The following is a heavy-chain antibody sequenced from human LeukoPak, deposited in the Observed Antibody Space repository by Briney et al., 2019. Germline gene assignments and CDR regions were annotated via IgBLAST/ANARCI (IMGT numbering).Heavy chain of an antibody. D-gene: IGHD6-19*01. CDR2: INHSGST. Sequence: SETLSLTCAVYGGSFSGYYWSWIRLPPGKGLEWIGEINHSGSTNYNPSLKSRVTISVDTSKNQFSLKLSSVTAADTAVYYCARVAVAGLRFAYFDYWGQGTLVTVSS. V-gene: IGHV4-34*01. J-gene: IGHJ4*02. CDR3: ARVAVAGLRFAYFDY. CDR1: GGSFSGYY.